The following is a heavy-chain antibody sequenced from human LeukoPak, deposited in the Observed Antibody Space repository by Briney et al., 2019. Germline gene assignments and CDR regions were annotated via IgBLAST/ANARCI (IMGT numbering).Heavy chain of an antibody. V-gene: IGHV3-21*06. CDR3: VRERFHGSGAPKFDF. Sequence: GGSLRLSCAASGFTFSDYSMNWVRQTPRKGLEWVSCISGSGSYIYYADSVKGRFTISRDNAENSLHLQVNSLRAEDTAVYYCVRERFHGSGAPKFDFWGQGTLVTVSS. J-gene: IGHJ4*02. CDR2: ISGSGSYI. D-gene: IGHD3-10*01. CDR1: GFTFSDYS.